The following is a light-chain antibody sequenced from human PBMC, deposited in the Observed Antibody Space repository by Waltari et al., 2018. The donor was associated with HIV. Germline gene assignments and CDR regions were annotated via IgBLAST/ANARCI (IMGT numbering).Light chain of an antibody. Sequence: VLTQPPSVSAAPGPKVTISCSGSSPNIGNNYVSWYQQLPGTAPKLLIYDNNKRPSEIPDRFSGSKSGTSATLGITGLQTGDEADYYCGTWDSSLSAVVFGGGTKLTVL. V-gene: IGLV1-51*01. J-gene: IGLJ2*01. CDR3: GTWDSSLSAVV. CDR2: DNN. CDR1: SPNIGNNY.